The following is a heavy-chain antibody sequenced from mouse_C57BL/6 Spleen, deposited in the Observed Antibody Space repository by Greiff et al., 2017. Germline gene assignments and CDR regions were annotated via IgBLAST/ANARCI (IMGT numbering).Heavy chain of an antibody. Sequence: QVQLQQPGAELVKPGASVKMSCKASGFTFTSYWITWVKQRPGQGLEWIGDMYPGSGSTNYYEKFKSKATLTVDTSSSTAYMLLSSLTSEDSAVYDCARSRCNSYFDYWGQGTTLTVSS. CDR1: GFTFTSYW. CDR2: MYPGSGST. CDR3: ARSRCNSYFDY. J-gene: IGHJ2*01. D-gene: IGHD2-1*01. V-gene: IGHV1-55*01.